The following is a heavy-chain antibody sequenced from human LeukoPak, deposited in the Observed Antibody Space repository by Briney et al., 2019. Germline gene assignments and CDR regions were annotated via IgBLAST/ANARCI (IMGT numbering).Heavy chain of an antibody. CDR3: AREVRAFDI. CDR1: GYMFTGYY. Sequence: EASVKVSFKASGYMFTGYYMHWVRQAPGQGLEWMGWINPNSGDTSYVQKFQGRVTMTRETSITTAYMELSSLRSDDTAVYYCAREVRAFDIWGQGTMLTVSS. J-gene: IGHJ3*02. V-gene: IGHV1-2*02. CDR2: INPNSGDT.